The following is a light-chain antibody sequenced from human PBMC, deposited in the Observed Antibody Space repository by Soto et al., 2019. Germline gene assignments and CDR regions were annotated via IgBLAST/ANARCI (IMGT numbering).Light chain of an antibody. Sequence: QSVLTRPASVSGCPGQSITISCSGTSSDVGSYNHVAWYQQFPGKTPKLIIYEVTYRPSGVSHRFSASKSGNTASLTISGLQAEDEADYYCISYTGSSTSYVFGTGTKVTVL. V-gene: IGLV2-14*01. CDR2: EVT. CDR1: SSDVGSYNH. CDR3: ISYTGSSTSYV. J-gene: IGLJ1*01.